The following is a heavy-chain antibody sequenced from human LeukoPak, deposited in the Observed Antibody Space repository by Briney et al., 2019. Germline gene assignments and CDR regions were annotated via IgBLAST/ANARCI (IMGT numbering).Heavy chain of an antibody. D-gene: IGHD2-2*01. CDR3: VSTGSQLDY. CDR1: GFSFSSYW. CDR2: IKQDGSQK. Sequence: GGSLRLSCAASGFSFSSYWMTWVRQAPGKGLEWVANIKQDGSQKYYVDSGKGRFTISRDNAKNSLYLQMNSLRAEDTAVYYCVSTGSQLDYWGQGTLVTVSS. V-gene: IGHV3-7*01. J-gene: IGHJ4*02.